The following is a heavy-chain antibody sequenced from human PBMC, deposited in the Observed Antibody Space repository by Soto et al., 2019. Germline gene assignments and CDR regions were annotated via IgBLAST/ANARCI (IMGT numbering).Heavy chain of an antibody. J-gene: IGHJ4*02. CDR1: GGSISSGGYY. Sequence: SETLSLTCTVSGGSISSGGYYWSWIRQHPGKGLEWIGYIYYSGSTYYNPSLKSRVTISVDTSKNQFSLKLSSVTAADTAVYYCARGKGSSWYGHYFDYWGQGTLVTVSS. CDR3: ARGKGSSWYGHYFDY. D-gene: IGHD6-13*01. V-gene: IGHV4-31*03. CDR2: IYYSGST.